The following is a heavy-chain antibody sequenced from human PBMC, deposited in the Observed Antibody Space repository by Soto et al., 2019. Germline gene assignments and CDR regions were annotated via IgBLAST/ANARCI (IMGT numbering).Heavy chain of an antibody. D-gene: IGHD3-10*01. CDR2: ISYDGSNK. CDR3: AGEFEYYSDY. Sequence: QVQLVESGGGVVQPGRSLRLSCAASGFTFSSYGMHWVRQAPGKGLEWVAVISYDGSNKYYADSVKGRFTISRDNSKNTLYLQMNSLRAEDTAVYYCAGEFEYYSDYWGQGTLVTVSS. J-gene: IGHJ4*02. CDR1: GFTFSSYG. V-gene: IGHV3-30*03.